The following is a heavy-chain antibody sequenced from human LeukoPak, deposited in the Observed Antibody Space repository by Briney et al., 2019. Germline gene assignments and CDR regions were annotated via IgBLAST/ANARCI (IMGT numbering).Heavy chain of an antibody. CDR1: GGTFSSYA. Sequence: SVKVSCKASGGTFSSYAISWVRQAPGQGLEWMGRIIPILGIANYAQKFQGRVTITADKSTSTAYMELSSLRSEDTAVYYCTRDSHTVVFDYWGQGTLVTVSS. V-gene: IGHV1-69*04. CDR3: TRDSHTVVFDY. J-gene: IGHJ4*02. D-gene: IGHD4-4*01. CDR2: IIPILGIA.